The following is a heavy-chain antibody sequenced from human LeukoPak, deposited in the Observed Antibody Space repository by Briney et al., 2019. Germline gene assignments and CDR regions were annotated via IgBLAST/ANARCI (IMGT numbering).Heavy chain of an antibody. CDR1: GGSISSYY. J-gene: IGHJ5*02. CDR3: ARQRRGSRLGDWFDP. D-gene: IGHD1-26*01. CDR2: IYYSGST. Sequence: KPSETLSLTCTVSGGSISSYYWSWIRQPPGKGLEWIGYIYYSGSTNYNPSLKSRVTISVDTSKNQFSLKLSSVTAADTAVYYCARQRRGSRLGDWFDPWGQGTLITVSS. V-gene: IGHV4-59*08.